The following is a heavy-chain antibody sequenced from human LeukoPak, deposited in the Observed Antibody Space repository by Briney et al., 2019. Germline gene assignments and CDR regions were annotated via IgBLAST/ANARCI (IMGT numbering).Heavy chain of an antibody. J-gene: IGHJ5*02. CDR3: ARTLIVATMFRFDP. Sequence: PSETLSLTCTVSGGSISSSSYYWGWIRQPPGKGLEWIGSIYYSGSTYYNPSLKSRVTISVDTSKNQFSLKLSSVTAADTAAYYCARTLIVATMFRFDPWGQGTLVTVSS. CDR2: IYYSGST. V-gene: IGHV4-39*07. D-gene: IGHD5-12*01. CDR1: GGSISSSSYY.